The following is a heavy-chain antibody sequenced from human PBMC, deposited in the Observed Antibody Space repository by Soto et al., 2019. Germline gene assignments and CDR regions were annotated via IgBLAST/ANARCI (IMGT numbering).Heavy chain of an antibody. CDR3: ARAAYDSSGYYHFDY. J-gene: IGHJ4*02. CDR2: IYHSGST. Sequence: SETLSLTCTVSGGSISSGGYSWSWIRQPPGKGLEWIGYIYHSGSTYYNPSLKSRVTISVDRSRNQFSLKLTSVTAADTAVYYCARAAYDSSGYYHFDYWGQGTLVTVS. D-gene: IGHD3-22*01. V-gene: IGHV4-30-2*01. CDR1: GGSISSGGYS.